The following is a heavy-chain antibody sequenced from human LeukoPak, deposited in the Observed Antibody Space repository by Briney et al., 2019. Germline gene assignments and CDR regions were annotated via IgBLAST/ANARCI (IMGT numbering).Heavy chain of an antibody. Sequence: PGGSLRLSCAASGSTFSSYAMSWVSQAPGEGLEWVSAISRSGGSTYYADSVKGQFAISRDNSKNTLYLQMNSLRAEDTAVYYCAKAGPTVTPDYFGMDVWGQGTTVTVSS. D-gene: IGHD4-11*01. V-gene: IGHV3-23*01. J-gene: IGHJ6*02. CDR3: AKAGPTVTPDYFGMDV. CDR2: ISRSGGST. CDR1: GSTFSSYA.